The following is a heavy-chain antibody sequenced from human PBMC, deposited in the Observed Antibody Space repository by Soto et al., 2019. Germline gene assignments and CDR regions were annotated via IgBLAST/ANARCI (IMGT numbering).Heavy chain of an antibody. CDR3: AKERSSGWSFDY. Sequence: EVQLLESGGGLVQPGGSLRLSCAASGFTFSTYAMNWVRQAPGKGLEWVSGISGSGDSTYYADSVKGRFTGSRDNSKNTLNLQMNGLRGEDTAVFYCAKERSSGWSFDYWGQGTLVTVSP. V-gene: IGHV3-23*01. CDR2: ISGSGDST. D-gene: IGHD6-19*01. CDR1: GFTFSTYA. J-gene: IGHJ4*02.